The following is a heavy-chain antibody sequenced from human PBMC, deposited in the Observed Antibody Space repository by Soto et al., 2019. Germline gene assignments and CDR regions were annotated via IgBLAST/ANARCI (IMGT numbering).Heavy chain of an antibody. CDR3: AKVRTRFPAFDY. CDR1: GFTFSSYA. D-gene: IGHD3-3*01. CDR2: ISGSGGST. J-gene: IGHJ4*02. Sequence: EVQLLESGGGLVQPGGSLRLSCAASGFTFSSYAMSWVRQAPGKGLEWVSAISGSGGSTYYADSVKGRFTISRDNSKNTLYLQVNSLRAEDTAVYYCAKVRTRFPAFDYWGQGTLVTVSS. V-gene: IGHV3-23*01.